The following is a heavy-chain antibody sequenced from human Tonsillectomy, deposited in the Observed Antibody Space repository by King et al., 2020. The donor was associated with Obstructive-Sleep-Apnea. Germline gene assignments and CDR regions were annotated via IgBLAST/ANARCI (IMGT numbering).Heavy chain of an antibody. D-gene: IGHD3-10*01. Sequence: VQLVESGGGLVQPGGSLRLSCAASGFTFSSYSMNWVRQAPGKGLEWVSYISSSSSTIYYADSLKGRFTISRDNAKNSLYLQMNSLRAEDTAVYYCARDHRFTMVRGVIIPDAFDIWGQGTMVTVSS. CDR2: ISSSSSTI. CDR3: ARDHRFTMVRGVIIPDAFDI. CDR1: GFTFSSYS. V-gene: IGHV3-48*04. J-gene: IGHJ3*02.